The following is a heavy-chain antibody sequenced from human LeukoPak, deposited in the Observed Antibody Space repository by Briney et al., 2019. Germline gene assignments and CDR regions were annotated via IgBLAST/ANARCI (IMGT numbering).Heavy chain of an antibody. CDR2: INTSGGNA. Sequence: GGSLRLSCAASGFTFSNYAMTWVRQAPGKGLEWVSSINTSGGNAYYADSVKGRFTISRDNSKNTLYLQMHSLRAEDTAVYYCTKGTIWLPFDYWGQGTLVTVSS. CDR1: GFTFSNYA. CDR3: TKGTIWLPFDY. D-gene: IGHD5-18*01. J-gene: IGHJ4*02. V-gene: IGHV3-23*01.